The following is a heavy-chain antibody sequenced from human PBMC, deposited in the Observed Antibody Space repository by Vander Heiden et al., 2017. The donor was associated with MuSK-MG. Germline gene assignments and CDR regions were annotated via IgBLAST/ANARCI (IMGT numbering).Heavy chain of an antibody. J-gene: IGHJ4*02. D-gene: IGHD3-22*01. CDR3: ARDSHYYASSGYYVFDN. Sequence: QVQVVESGGGVVQPGRSLRLSCTDSGFTFSSYGMHWVRQAPGRGLEWMAAISFDGTDKHYADSVKGRFTISRDNPKHTLYLQLDNLGADDSAVYCCARDSHYYASSGYYVFDNWGQGILVTVSS. CDR1: GFTFSSYG. V-gene: IGHV3-30*03. CDR2: ISFDGTDK.